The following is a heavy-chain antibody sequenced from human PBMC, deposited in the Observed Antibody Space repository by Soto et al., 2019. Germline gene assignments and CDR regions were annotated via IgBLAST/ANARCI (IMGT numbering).Heavy chain of an antibody. Sequence: QITLKESGPTLVKPTQTLTLTCTFSGFSLSTSGVGVGWIRQPPGKALEWLALIYWSDDKRYSPSLKSRLTITKDTSKNQVVLTMTNVDPVDTATYYCAHRELGTRFDPWGQGTLVTLSS. CDR1: GFSLSTSGVG. CDR3: AHRELGTRFDP. J-gene: IGHJ5*02. V-gene: IGHV2-5*01. CDR2: IYWSDDK. D-gene: IGHD1-26*01.